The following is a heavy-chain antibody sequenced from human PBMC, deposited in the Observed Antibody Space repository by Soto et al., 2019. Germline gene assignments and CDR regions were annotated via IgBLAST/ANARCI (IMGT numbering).Heavy chain of an antibody. CDR1: GGSISSYY. J-gene: IGHJ5*02. V-gene: IGHV4-59*08. D-gene: IGHD2-15*01. CDR3: ARHTPLDIVVVVATSWFDP. Sequence: QVQLQESGPGLVKPSETLSLTCTVSGGSISSYYWSWIRQPPGKGLEWIGYIYYSGSTNYNPSLKSRATISVDTSKNQFSLKLSSVTAADTAVYYCARHTPLDIVVVVATSWFDPWGQGTLVTVSS. CDR2: IYYSGST.